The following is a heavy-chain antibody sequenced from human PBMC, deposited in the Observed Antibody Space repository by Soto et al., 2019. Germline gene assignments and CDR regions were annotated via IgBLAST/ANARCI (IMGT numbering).Heavy chain of an antibody. CDR3: ARDPSWIQLWFHAGSYGMDV. J-gene: IGHJ6*02. CDR2: ISGSGTTA. D-gene: IGHD5-18*01. Sequence: HPGGSLRLSCAASGFIFSSYAMSWVRQAPGKGLEWVSAISGSGTTAYYADSVKGRFTFSRDNSKKTMYLQMNSLRAEDTAVYYCARDPSWIQLWFHAGSYGMDVWGQGTTVTVSS. CDR1: GFIFSSYA. V-gene: IGHV3-23*01.